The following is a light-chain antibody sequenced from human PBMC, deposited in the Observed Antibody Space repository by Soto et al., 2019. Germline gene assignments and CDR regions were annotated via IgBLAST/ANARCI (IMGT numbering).Light chain of an antibody. CDR3: QQYSTSPPT. CDR1: QNFGGKS. J-gene: IGKJ2*01. CDR2: GTS. V-gene: IGKV3-20*01. Sequence: EIVLTQSPGILSLSPGDRATLSCRASQNFGGKSLACYRQKHGQSPKLLIFGTSSRATGIPDRFSGSGSGTDFTLTINRLEPEDFAVYYFQQYSTSPPTFGQGTTLQI.